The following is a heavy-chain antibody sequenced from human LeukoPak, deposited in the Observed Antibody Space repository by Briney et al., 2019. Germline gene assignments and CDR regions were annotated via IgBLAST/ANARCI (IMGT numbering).Heavy chain of an antibody. CDR1: GGSVSTISFY. D-gene: IGHD3-16*01. CDR3: AAPLTRPNWDFDL. V-gene: IGHV4-39*01. CDR2: IYYTGST. J-gene: IGHJ2*01. Sequence: SETLSLTCTVSGGSVSTISFYWGWIRQSPGKGLEWIGSIYYTGSTSYNPSLKSRVTISLDTSKNQFSLKLSSVTAADTAVYFCAAPLTRPNWDFDLWGRGTLVTVSS.